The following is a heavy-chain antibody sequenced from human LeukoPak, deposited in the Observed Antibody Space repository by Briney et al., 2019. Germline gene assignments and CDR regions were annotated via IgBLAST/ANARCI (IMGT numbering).Heavy chain of an antibody. J-gene: IGHJ3*02. CDR3: VRDSNQRGFDI. D-gene: IGHD4-11*01. Sequence: SETLSLTCTVSGGSISSYYWSWIRQPAGKGLEWIGRIYTSGNTYYNPSLKSRVTMSVETSKDQFSLKLSSVTAADTAVYYCVRDSNQRGFDIWGQGTMVTVSS. CDR1: GGSISSYY. V-gene: IGHV4-4*07. CDR2: IYTSGNT.